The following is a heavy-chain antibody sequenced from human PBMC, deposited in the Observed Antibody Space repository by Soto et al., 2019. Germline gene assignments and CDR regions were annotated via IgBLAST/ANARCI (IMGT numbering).Heavy chain of an antibody. J-gene: IGHJ5*02. D-gene: IGHD3-22*01. V-gene: IGHV4-39*07. Sequence: SETLSLTCTVSGGSISSSSYYWGWIRQPPGKGLEWIGSIYYSGSTYYNPSLKSRVTISVDTSKNQFSLKLSSVTAADTAVYYCAREMYYYDSSGYNWFDPWGQGTLVTVSS. CDR3: AREMYYYDSSGYNWFDP. CDR2: IYYSGST. CDR1: GGSISSSSYY.